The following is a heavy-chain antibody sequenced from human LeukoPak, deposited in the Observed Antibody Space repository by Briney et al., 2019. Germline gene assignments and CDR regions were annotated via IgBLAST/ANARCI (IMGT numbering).Heavy chain of an antibody. V-gene: IGHV3-30-3*01. Sequence: GGSLRLSCAASGFTFSSYAMHWVRQAPGKGLEWVAVISYDGSNKYYADSVKGRFTISRDNSKNTLYLQMNSLRAEDTAVYYCARVSWVSFLFQHWGQGTLVTVSS. D-gene: IGHD2/OR15-2a*01. CDR1: GFTFSSYA. CDR2: ISYDGSNK. CDR3: ARVSWVSFLFQH. J-gene: IGHJ1*01.